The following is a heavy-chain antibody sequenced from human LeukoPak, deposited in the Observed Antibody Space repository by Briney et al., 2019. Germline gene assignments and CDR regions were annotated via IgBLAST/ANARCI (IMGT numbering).Heavy chain of an antibody. Sequence: GGSLRLSCIASGFTLSSYEMSWIRQAPGKGLEWVSAISGRGGSTNYADSVKGRFTISRDNSKNTLYLQMNSLRAEDTAVYYCAKDFPYYYDTSGYYQDSWGQGTLVTVSS. V-gene: IGHV3-23*01. CDR1: GFTLSSYE. D-gene: IGHD3-22*01. CDR3: AKDFPYYYDTSGYYQDS. CDR2: ISGRGGST. J-gene: IGHJ4*02.